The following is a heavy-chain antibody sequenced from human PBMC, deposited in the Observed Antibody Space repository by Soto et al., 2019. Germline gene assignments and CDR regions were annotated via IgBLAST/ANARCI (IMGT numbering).Heavy chain of an antibody. CDR1: GGSFTGYY. J-gene: IGHJ6*02. V-gene: IGHV4-34*01. CDR3: AIAPSTVTRVYYYYYGLDV. CDR2: IDHREST. Sequence: SETLSLTCAVYGGSFTGYYWTWIRRPPGKGLEWIGEIDHRESTNYNPSLKSRVTISIDTFKNQLSLKLSSVTAADTAVYYCAIAPSTVTRVYYYYYGLDVWGQGTTVT. D-gene: IGHD4-17*01.